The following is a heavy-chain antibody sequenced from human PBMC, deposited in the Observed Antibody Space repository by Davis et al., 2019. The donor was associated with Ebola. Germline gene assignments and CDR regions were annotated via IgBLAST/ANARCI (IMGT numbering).Heavy chain of an antibody. CDR2: IYPGDSDT. V-gene: IGHV5-51*01. J-gene: IGHJ6*02. CDR3: ARLRGYCSSTSCYTGLYYYGMDV. CDR1: GYSFTGYW. Sequence: GESLKISCKGSGYSFTGYWISWVRQMPGKGLEWMGIIYPGDSDTRYSPSFQGQVTISADKSISTAYLQWSSLKASDTAMYYCARLRGYCSSTSCYTGLYYYGMDVWGQGTTVTVSS. D-gene: IGHD2-2*02.